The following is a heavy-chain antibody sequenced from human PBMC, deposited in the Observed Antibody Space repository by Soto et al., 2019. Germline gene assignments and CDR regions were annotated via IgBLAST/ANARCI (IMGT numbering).Heavy chain of an antibody. CDR2: INHSGST. J-gene: IGHJ4*02. D-gene: IGHD3-22*01. CDR3: ARGSRERRKDYYDTSGYYQDMYYFDY. Sequence: PSETLSLTCSVSGGSISSGDYYWSWTRQPPGKGLEWIGEINHSGSTNYNPSLKSRVTISVDTSKNQFSLKLSSVTAADTAVYYCARGSRERRKDYYDTSGYYQDMYYFDYWGQGTLVTVST. CDR1: GGSISSGDYY. V-gene: IGHV4-30-4*01.